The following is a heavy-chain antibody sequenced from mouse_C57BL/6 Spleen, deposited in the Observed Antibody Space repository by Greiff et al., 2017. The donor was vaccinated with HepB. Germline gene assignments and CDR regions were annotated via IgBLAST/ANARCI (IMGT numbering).Heavy chain of an antibody. V-gene: IGHV1-26*01. J-gene: IGHJ4*01. Sequence: EVQLQQSGPELVKPGASVKISCKASGYTFTDYYMNWVKQSHGKSLEWIGDINPNNGGTSYNQKFKGKATLTVDKSSSTAYMELRSLTSEDSAVYYCARRSSGRAMDYWGQGTSVTVSS. CDR1: GYTFTDYY. CDR2: INPNNGGT. D-gene: IGHD1-3*01. CDR3: ARRSSGRAMDY.